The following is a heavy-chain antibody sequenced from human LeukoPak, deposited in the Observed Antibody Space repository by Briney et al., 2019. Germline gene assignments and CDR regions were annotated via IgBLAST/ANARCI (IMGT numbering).Heavy chain of an antibody. CDR1: GFTFSSYS. J-gene: IGHJ3*02. CDR2: ISSSSSYI. V-gene: IGHV3-21*01. CDR3: ARARIPGAFDI. Sequence: PGGSLRLSCAASGFTFSSYSMNWVRQAPGKGLEWVSSISSSSSYIYYADSVKGRFTISRDNAKNSLYLQMNSLRAEDTAVNYCARARIPGAFDIWGQGTMVTVSS.